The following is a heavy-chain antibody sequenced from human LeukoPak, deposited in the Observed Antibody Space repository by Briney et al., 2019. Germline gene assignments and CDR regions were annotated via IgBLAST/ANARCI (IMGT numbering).Heavy chain of an antibody. CDR1: GFTFSSYS. D-gene: IGHD1-26*01. Sequence: GGSLRLSCAASGFTFSSYSMNWVRQAPGKGLEWVSSISSSSSYIYYADSVKGRFTISRDNAKDSLYLQMNSLRAEDTAVYYCARDHEGASPDYWGQGTLVTVSS. CDR3: ARDHEGASPDY. V-gene: IGHV3-21*01. CDR2: ISSSSSYI. J-gene: IGHJ4*02.